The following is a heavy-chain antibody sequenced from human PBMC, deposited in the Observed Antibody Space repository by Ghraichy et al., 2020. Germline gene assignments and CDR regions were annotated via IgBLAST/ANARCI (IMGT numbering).Heavy chain of an antibody. J-gene: IGHJ6*03. V-gene: IGHV4-31*03. CDR3: ARVHGVTTAPESYYYYYYMDV. CDR2: IYYSGST. Sequence: SETLSLTCTVSGGSISSGGYYWSWIRQHPGKGLEWIGYIYYSGSTYYNPSLKSRVTISVDTSKNQFSLKLSSVTAADTAVYYCARVHGVTTAPESYYYYYYMDVWGKGTTVTVSS. D-gene: IGHD4-11*01. CDR1: GGSISSGGYY.